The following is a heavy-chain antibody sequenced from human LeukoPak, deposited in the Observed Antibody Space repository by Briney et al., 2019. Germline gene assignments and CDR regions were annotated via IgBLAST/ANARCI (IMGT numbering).Heavy chain of an antibody. CDR2: INHSGST. V-gene: IGHV4-34*01. D-gene: IGHD3-16*02. CDR3: ARDIMITFGGVIVQDY. J-gene: IGHJ4*02. Sequence: PSETLSLTCAVYGGSFSGYYWSWIRQPPGKGLEWIGEINHSGSTNYNPSLKSRVTISVDTSKNQFSLKLSSVTAADTAVYYCARDIMITFGGVIVQDYWGQGTLVTVSS. CDR1: GGSFSGYY.